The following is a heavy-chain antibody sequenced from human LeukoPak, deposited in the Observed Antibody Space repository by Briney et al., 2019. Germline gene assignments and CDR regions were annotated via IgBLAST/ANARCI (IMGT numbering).Heavy chain of an antibody. CDR3: ARDRYSSAWYEE. Sequence: PGGSLRLSCVASGFTLSNFGMNWVRQSPGKGLVWVSHINSGGSSTSYADSVKGRFTISRDNAKNTLYLQMNSLRAEDTAVYYCARDRYSSAWYEEWGQGTLVTVSS. CDR1: GFTLSNFG. D-gene: IGHD6-19*01. V-gene: IGHV3-74*01. CDR2: INSGGSST. J-gene: IGHJ4*02.